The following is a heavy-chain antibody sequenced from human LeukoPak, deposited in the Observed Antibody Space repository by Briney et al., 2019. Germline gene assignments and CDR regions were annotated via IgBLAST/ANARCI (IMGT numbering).Heavy chain of an antibody. J-gene: IGHJ4*02. V-gene: IGHV1-69*01. CDR1: GGTFSSYA. D-gene: IGHD2-2*01. CDR2: INPIFGTA. CDR3: ARGVVVPAAMVEAGFFDY. Sequence: ASVKVSCKASGGTFSSYAISWVRQAPGQGLEWMGGINPIFGTANYAQKFQGRVTITADESTSTAYMELSSLRSEDTAVYYCARGVVVPAAMVEAGFFDYWGQGTLVTVSS.